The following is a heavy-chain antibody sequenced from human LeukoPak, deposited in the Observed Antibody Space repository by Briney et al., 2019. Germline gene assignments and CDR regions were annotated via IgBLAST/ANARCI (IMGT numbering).Heavy chain of an antibody. CDR3: ARDLEDLRITMVRGVPGY. J-gene: IGHJ4*02. CDR1: GGSISSSSYY. Sequence: SETLSLTCTVSGGSISSSSYYWGWIRQPPGKGLEWIGSIYYSGSTYYNPSLKSRVTISVDTSKNQFSLKLSSVTAADTAVYYCARDLEDLRITMVRGVPGYWGQGTLVTVSS. CDR2: IYYSGST. V-gene: IGHV4-39*07. D-gene: IGHD3-10*01.